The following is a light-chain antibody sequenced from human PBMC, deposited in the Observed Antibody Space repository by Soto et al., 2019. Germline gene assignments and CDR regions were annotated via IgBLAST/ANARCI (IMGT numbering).Light chain of an antibody. CDR1: QNIGKY. J-gene: IGKJ2*01. CDR3: EQSYATPYT. Sequence: DIQMTQSPSSQSADVGDRVTITCRASQNIGKYLNWYQQKPGKAPNLLIYAASSLQSGVPPRFSGSGSGTDFTLTISSLQPEDFATYYCEQSYATPYTFGQGTKLEIK. CDR2: AAS. V-gene: IGKV1-39*01.